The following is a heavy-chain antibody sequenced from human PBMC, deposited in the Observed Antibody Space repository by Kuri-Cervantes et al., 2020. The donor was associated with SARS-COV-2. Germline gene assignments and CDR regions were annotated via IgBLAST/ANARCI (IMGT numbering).Heavy chain of an antibody. Sequence: ASVKVSCKASGYTFTGYYMHWVRQAPGQGLEWMGGFDPEDGETIYAQKFQGRVTMTEDASTDTAYMELSSLRSEDTAVYYCATLCRSCVIVGATRSPYWFDPWGQGTLVTVSS. J-gene: IGHJ5*02. D-gene: IGHD1-26*01. CDR2: FDPEDGET. CDR1: GYTFTGYY. V-gene: IGHV1-24*01. CDR3: ATLCRSCVIVGATRSPYWFDP.